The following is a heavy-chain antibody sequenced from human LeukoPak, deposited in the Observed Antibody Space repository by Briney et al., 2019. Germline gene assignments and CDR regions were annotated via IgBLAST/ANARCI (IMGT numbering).Heavy chain of an antibody. CDR2: IYHSGST. Sequence: LRLSCAASGFTFSSYSMNWVRQAPGKGLEWIGYIYHSGSTYYNPSLKSRVTISVDRSKNQFSLKLSSVTAADTAVYYCAYKYCSSTSCYHDYWGQGTLVTVSS. CDR1: GFTFSSYS. D-gene: IGHD2-2*01. V-gene: IGHV4-30-2*01. J-gene: IGHJ4*02. CDR3: AYKYCSSTSCYHDY.